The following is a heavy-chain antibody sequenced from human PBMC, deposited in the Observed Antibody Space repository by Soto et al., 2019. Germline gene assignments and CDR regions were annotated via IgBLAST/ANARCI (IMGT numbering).Heavy chain of an antibody. J-gene: IGHJ4*02. V-gene: IGHV3-73*01. CDR2: IRSKANNYAT. CDR3: TSHSEGIIFGY. CDR1: GFTFSGSA. Sequence: GGSLRLSCAASGFTFSGSAMDWVRQASGKGLEWVGRIRSKANNYATAYAASVKGRFTISRDDSKNTAYLQMNRLKTEDTAVYYCTSHSEGIIFGYWGQGTLVTVSS. D-gene: IGHD1-20*01.